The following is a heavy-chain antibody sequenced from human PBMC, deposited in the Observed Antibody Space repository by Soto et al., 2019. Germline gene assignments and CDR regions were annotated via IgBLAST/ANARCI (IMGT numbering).Heavy chain of an antibody. Sequence: ASVKVSCKASGYTFTSYYMHWVRQAPGQGLEWMGIINPSGGSTSYAQKFQGRVTMTRDTSTSTVYMELSSLRSEDTAVYYCAREPDPRYSSGWQYFDYWGQGTLVTVSS. CDR1: GYTFTSYY. CDR2: INPSGGST. J-gene: IGHJ4*02. V-gene: IGHV1-46*01. CDR3: AREPDPRYSSGWQYFDY. D-gene: IGHD6-19*01.